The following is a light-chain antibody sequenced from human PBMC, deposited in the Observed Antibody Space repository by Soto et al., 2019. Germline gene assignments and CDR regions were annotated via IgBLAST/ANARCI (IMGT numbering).Light chain of an antibody. CDR3: SSYAGSNLGV. J-gene: IGLJ1*01. CDR1: SSDIGYYKY. Sequence: QSALTQPPSASGTPGQSVTISCTGTSSDIGYYKYVSWYQQHPGRAPKLIIYEVIKRPSGVPDRFSGSKSGNTASLTVSGLQAEDEADYYCSSYAGSNLGVFXTGTKVTVL. CDR2: EVI. V-gene: IGLV2-8*01.